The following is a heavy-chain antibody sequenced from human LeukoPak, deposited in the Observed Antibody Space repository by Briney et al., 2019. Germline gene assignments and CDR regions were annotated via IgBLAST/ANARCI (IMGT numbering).Heavy chain of an antibody. D-gene: IGHD3-22*01. Sequence: GGSLRLSCAGSGCTLSRYGMNWVRQAPGKGLEWVSDISSSSSYIYYGDSVKGRFAVSRDNAKKSLYLQMNSLRAEDTAVYYCARENYENDAFDIWGQGTVVTVSS. V-gene: IGHV3-21*01. CDR1: GCTLSRYG. J-gene: IGHJ3*02. CDR3: ARENYENDAFDI. CDR2: ISSSSSYI.